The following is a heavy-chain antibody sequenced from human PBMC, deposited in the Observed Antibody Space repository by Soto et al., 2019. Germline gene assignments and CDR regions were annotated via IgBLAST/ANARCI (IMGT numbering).Heavy chain of an antibody. D-gene: IGHD3-16*01. CDR2: ISSSSSYI. J-gene: IGHJ4*02. CDR3: VPRKGDPFT. Sequence: SGFTFSSYSMNWVRQAPGKGLEWVSSISSSSSYIYYADSVKGRFTISRDNSKNTLSLQMNSLRVEDSAVYYCVPRKGDPFTWGPGTLVTVS. CDR1: GFTFSSYS. V-gene: IGHV3-21*04.